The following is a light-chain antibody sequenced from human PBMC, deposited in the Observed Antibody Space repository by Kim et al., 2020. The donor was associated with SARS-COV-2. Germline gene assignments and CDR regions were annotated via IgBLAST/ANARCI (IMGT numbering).Light chain of an antibody. CDR3: ETWDSSLRAVV. J-gene: IGLJ2*01. CDR1: SSKMGNNY. CDR2: DNT. Sequence: GQKGTISCSESSSKMGNNYVSWYQQFPGTAPKLLIYDNTKRPSGIPDRFSGSKSGTSATLDITGLQTGDEADYYCETWDSSLRAVVFGGGTQLTVL. V-gene: IGLV1-51*01.